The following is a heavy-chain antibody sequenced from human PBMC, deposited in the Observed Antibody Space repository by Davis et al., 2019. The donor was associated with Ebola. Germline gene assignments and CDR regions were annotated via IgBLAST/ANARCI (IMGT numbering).Heavy chain of an antibody. Sequence: GESLKISCAASEFTFTIYAMSWFRQAPGKGLEWVSTVTRGGDSTYYADPVKGRFTISRDNAKNSLYLQMNSLRPEDTAIYFCAKSTVTHYYFGLDVWGQGTTVTVSS. CDR1: EFTFTIYA. J-gene: IGHJ6*02. D-gene: IGHD4-11*01. CDR3: AKSTVTHYYFGLDV. V-gene: IGHV3-23*01. CDR2: VTRGGDST.